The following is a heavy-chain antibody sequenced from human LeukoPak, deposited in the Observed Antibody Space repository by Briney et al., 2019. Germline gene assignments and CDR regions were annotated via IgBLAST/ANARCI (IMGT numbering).Heavy chain of an antibody. D-gene: IGHD3-3*01. CDR1: GYTFTSYD. Sequence: GASVKVSCKASGYTFTSYDINWVRQATGQGLEWMGWMNPNSGNTGYAQKFQGRVTITRNTSISTAYMELSSLRSEDTAVYYCARGVFRFLEWGDAFDIWGQGTMVTVSS. J-gene: IGHJ3*02. CDR2: MNPNSGNT. V-gene: IGHV1-8*03. CDR3: ARGVFRFLEWGDAFDI.